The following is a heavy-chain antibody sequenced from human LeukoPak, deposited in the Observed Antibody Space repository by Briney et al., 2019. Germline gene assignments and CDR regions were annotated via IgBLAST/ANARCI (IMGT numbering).Heavy chain of an antibody. CDR1: GFTFSSYG. Sequence: GGSLRLSCAASGFTFSSYGMHWVRQAPGKGLEWVAVISYGGSNKYYADSVKGRFTISRDNSKNTLYLQMNSLRAEDTAVYYCAKDRAVAGYFDYWGQGTLVTVSS. CDR3: AKDRAVAGYFDY. J-gene: IGHJ4*02. CDR2: ISYGGSNK. D-gene: IGHD6-19*01. V-gene: IGHV3-30*18.